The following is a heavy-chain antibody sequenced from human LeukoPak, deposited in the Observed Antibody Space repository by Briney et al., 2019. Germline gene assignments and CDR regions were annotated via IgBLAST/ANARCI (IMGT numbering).Heavy chain of an antibody. CDR3: ANSPKGYCSSTSCPQTYYFDY. CDR2: ISAYNGNT. Sequence: ASVKVSCKASGYTFTSYGISWVRQAPGQGLEWMGWISAYNGNTNYAQKLQGRVTMTTDTSTSTAYMELRSLRSDDTAVYYCANSPKGYCSSTSCPQTYYFDYWGQGTLVTVSS. J-gene: IGHJ4*02. CDR1: GYTFTSYG. D-gene: IGHD2-2*01. V-gene: IGHV1-18*01.